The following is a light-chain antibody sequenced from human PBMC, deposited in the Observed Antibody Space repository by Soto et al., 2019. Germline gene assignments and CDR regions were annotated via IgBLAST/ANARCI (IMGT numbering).Light chain of an antibody. Sequence: EIVLTQSPGTLSVSPGERATLSCRASQSVSSTYLAWYQQKPGQAPRLLIYGASSRATGIPDRFSGSGSGTDFTLTISRLEPEDFAVYYCQQYGSSPPYTFGQGTKLESK. J-gene: IGKJ2*01. CDR2: GAS. CDR3: QQYGSSPPYT. V-gene: IGKV3-20*01. CDR1: QSVSSTY.